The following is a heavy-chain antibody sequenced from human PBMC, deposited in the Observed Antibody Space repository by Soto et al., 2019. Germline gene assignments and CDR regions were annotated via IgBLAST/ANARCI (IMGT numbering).Heavy chain of an antibody. CDR2: IYYSGST. CDR3: ARCYCSGGNCYRFNFDN. CDR1: GVSISSYY. D-gene: IGHD2-15*01. J-gene: IGHJ4*02. V-gene: IGHV4-59*01. Sequence: SETLSLTCTVAGVSISSYYCSWIRQPPGKGLEWIGYIYYSGSTNYNPSLKSRVAISVDTSKNQFSLKLSSVTAADTAVYYCARCYCSGGNCYRFNFDNWGQGTLVTVS.